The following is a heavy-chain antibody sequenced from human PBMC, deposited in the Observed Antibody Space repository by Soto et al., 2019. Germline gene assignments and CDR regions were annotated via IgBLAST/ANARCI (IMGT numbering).Heavy chain of an antibody. V-gene: IGHV3-48*01. CDR3: ARLSQDIVVVPAAEPNFDY. D-gene: IGHD2-2*01. CDR1: GFTFSSYS. CDR2: ISSSSSTI. Sequence: GGSLRLSCAASGFTFSSYSMNWVRQAPGKGLEWVSYISSSSSTIYYADSVKGRFTISRDNAKNSLYLQMNSLRAEDTAVYYCARLSQDIVVVPAAEPNFDYWGQGTLVTVSS. J-gene: IGHJ4*02.